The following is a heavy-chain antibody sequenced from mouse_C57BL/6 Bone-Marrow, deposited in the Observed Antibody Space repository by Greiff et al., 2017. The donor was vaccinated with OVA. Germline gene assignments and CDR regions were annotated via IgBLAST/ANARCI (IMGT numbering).Heavy chain of an antibody. Sequence: EVKLVESGGGLVQPGGSLKLSCAASGFTFSDYYMYWVRQTPEKRLEWVAYISNGGGSTYYPDTVKGRFTISRDNAKNTLYLQMSRLKSEDTAMYYCARGLLRNAMDYWGQGTSVTVSS. CDR3: ARGLLRNAMDY. CDR2: ISNGGGST. CDR1: GFTFSDYY. D-gene: IGHD2-3*01. V-gene: IGHV5-12*01. J-gene: IGHJ4*01.